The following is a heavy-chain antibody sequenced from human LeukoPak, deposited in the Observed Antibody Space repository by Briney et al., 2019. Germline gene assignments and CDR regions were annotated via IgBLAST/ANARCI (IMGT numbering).Heavy chain of an antibody. D-gene: IGHD6-13*01. J-gene: IGHJ4*02. CDR2: INPNSGGT. CDR1: GYTFTGYY. V-gene: IGHV1-2*02. Sequence: ASVKVSCKASGYTFTGYYMHWVRQAPGQGLEWMGWINPNSGGTNYAQKFQGRVTMTRDTSISTAYMELSRLRSDDTAVYYCARARSGAAAANDYWGQGTLVTVSS. CDR3: ARARSGAAAANDY.